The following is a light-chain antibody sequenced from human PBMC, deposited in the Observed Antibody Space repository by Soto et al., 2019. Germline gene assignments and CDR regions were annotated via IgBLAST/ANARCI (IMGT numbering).Light chain of an antibody. Sequence: QSALTQPASVSGSPGQSITISCTGTSSDVGGYNYVSWYQQHPGKAPKLMIYDVSNRPSGVSNRFSGSKSGNTASLTISGLQAEDEADYYCSSYTSIDTRVFGTGTKLTV. CDR3: SSYTSIDTRV. J-gene: IGLJ1*01. CDR2: DVS. V-gene: IGLV2-14*01. CDR1: SSDVGGYNY.